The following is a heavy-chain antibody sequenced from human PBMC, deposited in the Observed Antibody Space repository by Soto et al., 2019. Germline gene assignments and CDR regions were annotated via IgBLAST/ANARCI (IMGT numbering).Heavy chain of an antibody. Sequence: PGGSLRLSCSSSGLTFSSYVMHWVLQAPVKGLEYVSAISSGGDSTYYVDSMKGRFTISRDNSKDTLYLQMDSLRAEDTAVYYCVKDRGGGSLNNRPFDYWGQGTLVTVSS. CDR3: VKDRGGGSLNNRPFDY. D-gene: IGHD2-15*01. CDR1: GLTFSSYV. J-gene: IGHJ4*02. V-gene: IGHV3-64D*06. CDR2: ISSGGDST.